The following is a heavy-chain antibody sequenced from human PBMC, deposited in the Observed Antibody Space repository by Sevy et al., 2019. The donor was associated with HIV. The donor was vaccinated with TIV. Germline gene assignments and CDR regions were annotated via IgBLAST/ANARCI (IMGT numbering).Heavy chain of an antibody. V-gene: IGHV1-2*02. CDR3: ARGKREEWLLYLDN. CDR1: GYTFAAYY. CDR2: IYPNGGDT. D-gene: IGHD3-3*01. Sequence: ASVKVSCKTSGYTFAAYYIHWVRQAPGQGLEWLGWIYPNGGDTTYAQKFQGRVTVTMITSTNTVYMELSRLRSDDTAVDDCARGKREEWLLYLDNWGQGTLVTVSS. J-gene: IGHJ4*02.